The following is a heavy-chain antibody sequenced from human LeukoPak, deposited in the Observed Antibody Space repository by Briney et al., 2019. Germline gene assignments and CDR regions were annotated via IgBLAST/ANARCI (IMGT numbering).Heavy chain of an antibody. CDR3: ARGRPSSGWYNNWCHP. CDR1: GGSFSGYY. CDR2: INHSGST. D-gene: IGHD6-19*01. J-gene: IGHJ5*02. V-gene: IGHV4-34*01. Sequence: PSETLSLTCAVYGGSFSGYYWSWIRQPPGKGLEWIGEINHSGSTNYNPSLKSRVTISVDTSKNQFSLKLSSVTAADTAVYYCARGRPSSGWYNNWCHPWGQGTLVTVSS.